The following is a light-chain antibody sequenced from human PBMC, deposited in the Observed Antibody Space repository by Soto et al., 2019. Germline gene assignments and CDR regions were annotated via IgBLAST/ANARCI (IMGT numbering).Light chain of an antibody. CDR3: SSYSGISHWV. CDR2: KVT. Sequence: QSVLTQPASVSGSPGQSITISCTGTSSDIGAYNYVSWYQQHPGKAPKLMIYKVTSRPSGVSIRFSGSKSGSAASLTISGLLAEDEADYYCSSYSGISHWVFGGGTKLTVL. CDR1: SSDIGAYNY. V-gene: IGLV2-14*01. J-gene: IGLJ3*02.